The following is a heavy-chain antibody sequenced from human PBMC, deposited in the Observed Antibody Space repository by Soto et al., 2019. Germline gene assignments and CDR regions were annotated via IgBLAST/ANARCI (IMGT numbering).Heavy chain of an antibody. Sequence: VSVKGSCKAAGYTLTIYPRHWGRQAPGQRLEWMGWINAGNGNTKYSQKFQGRVTITRDTSASTAYMELSSLRSEDTAVYYCARDSIAARGNFQHWGQGTLVTVS. CDR2: INAGNGNT. D-gene: IGHD6-6*01. CDR3: ARDSIAARGNFQH. J-gene: IGHJ1*01. V-gene: IGHV1-3*01. CDR1: GYTLTIYP.